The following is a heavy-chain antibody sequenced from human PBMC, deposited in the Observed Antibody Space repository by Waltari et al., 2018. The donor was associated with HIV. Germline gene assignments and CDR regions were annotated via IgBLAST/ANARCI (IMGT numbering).Heavy chain of an antibody. D-gene: IGHD3-22*01. CDR2: ISAHNGNT. Sequence: VQLVQSGAEVKKPGASVKVSCKASGNTLTIYGFTWVRQAPGQGLEWMGWISAHNGNTNYAQKFQGRVTMTTDTSTSTAYMELRSLRSDDTAVYYCARSPPQYDSSGYYCDYWGQGTLVTVSS. CDR1: GNTLTIYG. J-gene: IGHJ4*02. V-gene: IGHV1-18*01. CDR3: ARSPPQYDSSGYYCDY.